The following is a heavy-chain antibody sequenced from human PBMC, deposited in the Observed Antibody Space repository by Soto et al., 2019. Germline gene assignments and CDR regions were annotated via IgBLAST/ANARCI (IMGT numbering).Heavy chain of an antibody. J-gene: IGHJ5*02. D-gene: IGHD6-13*01. Sequence: SETLSLTCTVSGGSISSYYWSWIRQPAGKGLEWIGRIYTSGSTNYNPSLKSRVTMSVDTSKNQFSLKLSSVTAADTAVYYCARVKAAAGSEWFDPWGRGTLVTVSS. CDR1: GGSISSYY. CDR2: IYTSGST. CDR3: ARVKAAAGSEWFDP. V-gene: IGHV4-4*07.